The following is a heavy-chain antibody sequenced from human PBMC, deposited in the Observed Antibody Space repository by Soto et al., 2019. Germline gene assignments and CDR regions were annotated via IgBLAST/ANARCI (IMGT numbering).Heavy chain of an antibody. CDR1: GFTLSNYA. Sequence: GGSLRLSCAASGFTLSNYAMNWVRQAPGKGLEWVSSISDSGGSTYYADSVKGRFTISRDNSKNTLYLQMNSLRAEDTAVYYCANDKRYNWNHGTYYFDYWGQGTLVTVSS. CDR2: ISDSGGST. D-gene: IGHD1-20*01. J-gene: IGHJ4*02. CDR3: ANDKRYNWNHGTYYFDY. V-gene: IGHV3-23*01.